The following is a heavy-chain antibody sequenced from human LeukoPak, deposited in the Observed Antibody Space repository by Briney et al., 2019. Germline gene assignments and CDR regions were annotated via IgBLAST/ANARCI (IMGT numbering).Heavy chain of an antibody. CDR3: TKDITPGGLDY. CDR1: GFTVSSNY. Sequence: GGSLRLSCAASGFTVSSNYMSWVRQAPGKGLEWVSVIYSGGGTYYADSVKGRFTISRDNAKNSLYLQMNSLRDEDTALYYCTKDITPGGLDYWGQGTLVTVSS. V-gene: IGHV3-53*05. D-gene: IGHD1-14*01. CDR2: IYSGGGT. J-gene: IGHJ4*02.